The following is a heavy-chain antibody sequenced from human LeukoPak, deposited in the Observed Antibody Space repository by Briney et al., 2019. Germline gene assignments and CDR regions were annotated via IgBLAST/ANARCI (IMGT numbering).Heavy chain of an antibody. CDR3: ARAPVTSCRGAFCYPFDL. CDR1: GFPLSSYA. D-gene: IGHD2-21*01. V-gene: IGHV3-23*01. CDR2: TSSSDDGT. J-gene: IGHJ4*02. Sequence: GGSLRLSCAASGFPLSSYAMSWVRQVPGEGLEWVSATSSSDDGTYHADSVRGRFTIYRDNFRNTLYLQMNRLRVEDAALYYCARAPVTSCRGAFCYPFDLWGQGVLVTVSS.